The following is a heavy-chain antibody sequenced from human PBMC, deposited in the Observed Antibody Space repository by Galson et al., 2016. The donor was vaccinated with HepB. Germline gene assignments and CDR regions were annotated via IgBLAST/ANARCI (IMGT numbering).Heavy chain of an antibody. J-gene: IGHJ5*02. CDR2: TYWNDDK. CDR1: GFSLSTSGVG. Sequence: PALVKPTQTLTLTCSFSGFSLSTSGVGVVWIRRPPGKALEWLALTYWNDDKRYSPSLSSRLTLTKDTSKNQVVLTMTNMDPVDTATYYCAHFMTTMTMGYFDPWGQGTLVTVSS. V-gene: IGHV2-5*01. D-gene: IGHD4-17*01. CDR3: AHFMTTMTMGYFDP.